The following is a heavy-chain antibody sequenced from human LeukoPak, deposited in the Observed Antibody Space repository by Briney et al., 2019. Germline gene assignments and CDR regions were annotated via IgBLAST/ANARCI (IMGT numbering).Heavy chain of an antibody. CDR3: AKANLRGYSGYGSFDY. J-gene: IGHJ4*02. D-gene: IGHD5-12*01. CDR1: GFTFSSYG. Sequence: GGSLRLSCAASGFTFSSYGMHWVRQAPGKGLEWVAVNKYYADSVKGRFTISRDNTKNSLYLQMNSVRAEDTAFYYCAKANLRGYSGYGSFDYWGQGTLVTVSS. V-gene: IGHV3-30*18. CDR2: NK.